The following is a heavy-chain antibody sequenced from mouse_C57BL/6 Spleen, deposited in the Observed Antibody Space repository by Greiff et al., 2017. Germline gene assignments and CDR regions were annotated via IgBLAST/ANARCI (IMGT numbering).Heavy chain of an antibody. J-gene: IGHJ3*01. Sequence: EVKLQESGPELVKPGASVKIPCKASGYTFTDYNMDWVKQSHGKSLEWIGDINPNNGGTIYNQKFKGKATLTVDKSSSTAYMELRSLTSEDTAVYYCARSDYYGSSLFAYWGQGTLVTVSA. CDR1: GYTFTDYN. CDR2: INPNNGGT. D-gene: IGHD1-1*01. CDR3: ARSDYYGSSLFAY. V-gene: IGHV1-18*01.